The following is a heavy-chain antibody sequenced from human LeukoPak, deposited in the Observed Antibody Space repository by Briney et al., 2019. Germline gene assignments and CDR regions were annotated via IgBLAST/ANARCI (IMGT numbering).Heavy chain of an antibody. CDR2: INSDGSTT. Sequence: GGSLRLSCAASGFTFSRYWMYWVRQAPGKGLVFVSRINSDGSTTNYAGSVEGRFTISRDNAKNTLYLQMNSLRDEDAAVYYCASELVVGYWGLGTLVTVSS. D-gene: IGHD6-6*01. CDR1: GFTFSRYW. CDR3: ASELVVGY. J-gene: IGHJ4*02. V-gene: IGHV3-74*01.